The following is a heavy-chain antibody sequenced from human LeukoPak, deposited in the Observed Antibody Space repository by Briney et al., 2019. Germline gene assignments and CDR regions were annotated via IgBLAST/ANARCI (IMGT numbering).Heavy chain of an antibody. CDR1: GGSISSSSYY. CDR2: IHDSGST. V-gene: IGHV4-39*07. J-gene: IGHJ4*02. CDR3: TRDRGIMLTVGGVIAKGAHY. D-gene: IGHD3-16*02. Sequence: SETLSLTCTVSGGSISSSSYYWGWIRQPPGKGLEWIGYIHDSGSTYYNPSLKSRVTISVDTSKNQSSLKLNSVTAADTALYYCTRDRGIMLTVGGVIAKGAHYWGQGTLVTVSS.